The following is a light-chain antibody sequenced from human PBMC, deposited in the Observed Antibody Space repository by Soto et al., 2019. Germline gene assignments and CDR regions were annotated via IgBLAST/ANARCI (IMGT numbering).Light chain of an antibody. CDR2: GNS. J-gene: IGLJ3*02. CDR1: SSNIGAGYD. CDR3: QSYDSSLSWV. Sequence: QSVLTQPPSVSGAPGQRVTISCTGSSSNIGAGYDVHWYQQLPGTAPKLLIYGNSNRPSGVPDRFSGSKSGTSASLAITGLQAEDEADYYCQSYDSSLSWVFGGGTKL. V-gene: IGLV1-40*01.